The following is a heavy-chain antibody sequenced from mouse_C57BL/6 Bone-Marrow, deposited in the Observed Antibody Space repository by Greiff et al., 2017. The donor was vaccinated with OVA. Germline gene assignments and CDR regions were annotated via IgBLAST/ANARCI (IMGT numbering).Heavy chain of an antibody. D-gene: IGHD3-1*01. J-gene: IGHJ1*03. CDR2: IYPGDGDT. CDR3: ARRGAYYWYFDV. V-gene: IGHV1-80*01. Sequence: QVQLQQSGAELVKPGASVKISCKASGYAFSSYWMNWVKQRPGKGLEWIGQIYPGDGDTNYNGKFKGKATLTADKSSSTAYMQLSSLTSEDSAVDFCARRGAYYWYFDVWGTGTTVTVSS. CDR1: GYAFSSYW.